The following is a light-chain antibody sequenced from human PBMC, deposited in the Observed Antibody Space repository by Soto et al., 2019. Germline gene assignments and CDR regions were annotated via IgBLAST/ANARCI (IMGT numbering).Light chain of an antibody. J-gene: IGKJ1*01. CDR3: QQYETSPRT. Sequence: EVVLTQSPGTLSLSSGERATLSCRASQSLSSIYLAWYQQKPGQAPRLLMYGASNRATGIPDRFSGSGSGTDFTLTISRLEPEDFAVYYCQQYETSPRTFGQGTKVDI. CDR1: QSLSSIY. CDR2: GAS. V-gene: IGKV3-20*01.